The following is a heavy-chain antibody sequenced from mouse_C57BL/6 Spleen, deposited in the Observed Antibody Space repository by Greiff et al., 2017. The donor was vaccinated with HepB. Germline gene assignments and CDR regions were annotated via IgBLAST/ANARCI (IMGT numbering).Heavy chain of an antibody. CDR1: GYTFTDYY. CDR2: INPNNGGT. Sequence: VQLQQSGPELVKPGASVKISCKASGYTFTDYYMNWVKQSHGKSLEWIGDINPNNGGTSYNQKFKGKATLTVDKSSSTAYMELRSLTSEDSAVYYCARSVNYYGSSYVYWGQGTTLTVSS. CDR3: ARSVNYYGSSYVY. D-gene: IGHD1-1*01. J-gene: IGHJ2*01. V-gene: IGHV1-26*01.